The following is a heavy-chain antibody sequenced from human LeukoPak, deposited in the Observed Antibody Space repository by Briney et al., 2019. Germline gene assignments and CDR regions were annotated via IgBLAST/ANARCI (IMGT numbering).Heavy chain of an antibody. CDR1: GYTFTGYY. J-gene: IGHJ5*02. V-gene: IGHV1-2*02. D-gene: IGHD5-24*01. CDR3: ARARDGYPPPHWFDP. Sequence: ASVKVSCKASGYTFTGYYMHWVRQAPGQGLEWMGWINPNSGGTNYAQKFQGRVTMTRDTSISTAYMELSRLRSEDTAVYYCARARDGYPPPHWFDPWGQGTLVTVSS. CDR2: INPNSGGT.